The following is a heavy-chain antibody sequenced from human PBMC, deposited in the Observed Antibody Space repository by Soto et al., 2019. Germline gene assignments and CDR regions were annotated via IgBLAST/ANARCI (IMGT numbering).Heavy chain of an antibody. Sequence: QVQLQESGPGLVKPSETLSLTCTVSGGSISSYYWSWIRQPPGKGLEWIGYIYYSGSTNYNPSLKSRVTISVDTSKNQFSLKLSSVTAADTAVYYCARAGGQNGEYPYGDYGGPVDYWGQGTLVTVSS. CDR2: IYYSGST. V-gene: IGHV4-59*01. CDR3: ARAGGQNGEYPYGDYGGPVDY. CDR1: GGSISSYY. D-gene: IGHD4-17*01. J-gene: IGHJ4*02.